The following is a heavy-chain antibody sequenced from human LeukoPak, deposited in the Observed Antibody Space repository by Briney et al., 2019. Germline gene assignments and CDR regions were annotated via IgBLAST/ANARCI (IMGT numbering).Heavy chain of an antibody. CDR2: INPNSGGT. J-gene: IGHJ5*02. D-gene: IGHD5-12*01. Sequence: ASVKVSCKASGYTFTGYYMHCVRQAPGQGLEWMGWINPNSGGTNYAQKFQGRVTMTRDTSISTAYMELTRLRSDDTAVYYCARDSMSQGGFDSGCFDPWGQGTLVTVSS. V-gene: IGHV1-2*02. CDR1: GYTFTGYY. CDR3: ARDSMSQGGFDSGCFDP.